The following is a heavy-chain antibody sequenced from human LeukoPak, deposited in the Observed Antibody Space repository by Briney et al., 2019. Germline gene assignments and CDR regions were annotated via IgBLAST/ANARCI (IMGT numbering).Heavy chain of an antibody. CDR1: GFAFSNYA. Sequence: GGSLRLSCAASGFAFSNYAMSWVRQAPGKGLEWVSTITGSGGNTYYADSVKGRFTISRDNSKNTLYLQMNTLRVEDTAVYSCAKNLLGSGAYSWYFDLWGRGTLVTVSS. V-gene: IGHV3-23*01. CDR3: AKNLLGSGAYSWYFDL. CDR2: ITGSGGNT. D-gene: IGHD1-26*01. J-gene: IGHJ2*01.